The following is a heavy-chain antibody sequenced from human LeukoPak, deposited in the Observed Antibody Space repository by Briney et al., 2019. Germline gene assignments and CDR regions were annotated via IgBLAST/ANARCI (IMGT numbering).Heavy chain of an antibody. V-gene: IGHV4-30-4*07. CDR3: ARGVIGWFDP. J-gene: IGHJ5*02. Sequence: SETLSLTCAVSGGSISSGGYSWSWIRQPPGKGLEWIGYIYYSGSTYYNPSLKSRVTISVDTSKNQFSLKLSSVTAADTAVYYCARGVIGWFDPWGQGTLVTVSS. CDR2: IYYSGST. D-gene: IGHD2/OR15-2a*01. CDR1: GGSISSGGYS.